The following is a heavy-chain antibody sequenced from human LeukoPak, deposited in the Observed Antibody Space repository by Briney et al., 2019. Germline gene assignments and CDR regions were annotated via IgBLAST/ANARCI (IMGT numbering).Heavy chain of an antibody. D-gene: IGHD3-22*01. Sequence: ASVKVSCKASGYTFINYAMHWVRQAPGQRLEWMGWINAGNGNTKYPQKFQGRVTITRDTSASTVYMELSSLRSEDTAVYYCARDLDSSREDVWGQGTTVTVSS. J-gene: IGHJ6*02. CDR2: INAGNGNT. V-gene: IGHV1-3*01. CDR3: ARDLDSSREDV. CDR1: GYTFINYA.